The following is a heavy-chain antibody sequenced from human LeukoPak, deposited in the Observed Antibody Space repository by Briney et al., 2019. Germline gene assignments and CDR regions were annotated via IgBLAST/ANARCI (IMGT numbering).Heavy chain of an antibody. D-gene: IGHD4-17*01. CDR2: INHSGST. V-gene: IGHV4-34*01. J-gene: IGHJ4*02. CDR3: ARVGGDDIDY. CDR1: GGSFSGYY. Sequence: SETLSLTCAVYGGSFSGYYWGWIRQPPGKGLEWIGEINHSGSTNYNPSLKSRVTISVDTSKNQFSLKLSSVTAADTAVYYCARVGGDDIDYWGQGTLVTVSS.